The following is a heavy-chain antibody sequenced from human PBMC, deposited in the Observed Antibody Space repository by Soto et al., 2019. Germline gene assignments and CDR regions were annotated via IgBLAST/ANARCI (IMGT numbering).Heavy chain of an antibody. CDR3: ARDRANNWNRNWFDP. D-gene: IGHD1-20*01. CDR2: IYTSGST. V-gene: IGHV4-4*07. J-gene: IGHJ5*02. CDR1: GGSISSYY. Sequence: ETLSLTCTVSGGSISSYYWSWIRQPAGKGLEWIGRIYTSGSTNYNPSLKSRVTMSVDTSKNQFSLKLSSVTAADTAVYYCARDRANNWNRNWFDPWGQGTLVTVSS.